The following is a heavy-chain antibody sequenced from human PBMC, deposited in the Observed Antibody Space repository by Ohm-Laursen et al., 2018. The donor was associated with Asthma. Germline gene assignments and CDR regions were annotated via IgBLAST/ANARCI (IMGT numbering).Heavy chain of an antibody. Sequence: SLRLSCAASGFTFSSYGMHWVRQAPGRGLEWVAVIWYDGSNKYYADSVKGRFTISRDNSKNTLYLQMNSLRAEDTAVYYCARDSPAYNWNGVGRLVASMDVWGQGTTVTVSS. CDR1: GFTFSSYG. D-gene: IGHD1-1*01. V-gene: IGHV3-33*08. CDR3: ARDSPAYNWNGVGRLVASMDV. J-gene: IGHJ6*02. CDR2: IWYDGSNK.